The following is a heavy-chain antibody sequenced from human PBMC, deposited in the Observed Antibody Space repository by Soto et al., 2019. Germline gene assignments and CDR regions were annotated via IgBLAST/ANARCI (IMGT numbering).Heavy chain of an antibody. V-gene: IGHV4-59*08. J-gene: IGHJ4*02. CDR1: GGSISSYY. D-gene: IGHD3-16*01. CDR2: IYYSGST. Sequence: QVQLQESGPGLVKPSETLSLTCTVSGGSISSYYWSWIRQPPGKGLEWIGYIYYSGSTNYNPSLQSRLTTSVYTPKTTFALKLSSVTAADTAVYYCARRWGTTFDHWGQGTLVTVSS. CDR3: ARRWGTTFDH.